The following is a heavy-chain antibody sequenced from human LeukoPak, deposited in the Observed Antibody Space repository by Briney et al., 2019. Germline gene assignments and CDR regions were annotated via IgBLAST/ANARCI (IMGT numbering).Heavy chain of an antibody. CDR1: GFTFSSYG. CDR2: ISSSTSYI. D-gene: IGHD1-26*01. J-gene: IGHJ4*02. Sequence: GGSLRLSCAASGFTFSSYGMSWVRQAPGKGLEWVSSISSSTSYIYYADSVKGRFTTSRDNAKNSLYLQMNSLRPEDTAVYHCARENSGSYYQFDCWGQGTLVTVSS. CDR3: ARENSGSYYQFDC. V-gene: IGHV3-21*01.